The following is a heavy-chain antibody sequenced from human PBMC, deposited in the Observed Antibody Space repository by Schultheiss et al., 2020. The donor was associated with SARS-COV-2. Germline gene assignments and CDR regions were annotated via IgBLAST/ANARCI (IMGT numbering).Heavy chain of an antibody. D-gene: IGHD2-2*01. CDR1: GGSISSGGYY. CDR3: ARGGLTFVVVPAASSGMDV. CDR2: INHSGST. J-gene: IGHJ6*02. Sequence: SETLSLTCAVSGGSISSGGYYWGWIRQPPGKGLEWIGEINHSGSTNYNPSLKSRVTISVDTSKNQFSLKLSSVTAADTAVYYCARGGLTFVVVPAASSGMDVWGQGTTVTVSS. V-gene: IGHV4-39*07.